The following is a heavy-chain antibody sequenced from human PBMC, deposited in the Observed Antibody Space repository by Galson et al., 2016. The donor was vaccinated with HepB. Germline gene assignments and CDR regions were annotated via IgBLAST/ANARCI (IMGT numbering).Heavy chain of an antibody. CDR3: AKHHFWSGYYVDS. CDR1: GYTFSSYA. J-gene: IGHJ4*02. V-gene: IGHV3-23*01. Sequence: SLRLSCAASGYTFSSYAMSWVRQAPGKGLEWVSAMGGSGGTTSYADSAKGRFTISRDNSKNTLFLQMNSLRAEDTAIYYCAKHHFWSGYYVDSWGQGTLATVSS. D-gene: IGHD3-3*02. CDR2: MGGSGGTT.